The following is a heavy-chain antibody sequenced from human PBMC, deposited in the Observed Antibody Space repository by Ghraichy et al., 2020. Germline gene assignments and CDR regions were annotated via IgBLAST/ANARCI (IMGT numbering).Heavy chain of an antibody. V-gene: IGHV1-2*02. D-gene: IGHD2/OR15-2a*01. CDR2: IYPNSGDT. CDR3: ARSAFRTFENWFDP. CDR1: GYSFTDYY. J-gene: IGHJ5*02. Sequence: ASVKVSCKTSGYSFTDYYMHWVRQAPGQGLEWMGWIYPNSGDTKYAQKFQGRVTMTRDMSISTAYMEVSRLKSDDTAMYYCARSAFRTFENWFDPWGQGTLVTVSS.